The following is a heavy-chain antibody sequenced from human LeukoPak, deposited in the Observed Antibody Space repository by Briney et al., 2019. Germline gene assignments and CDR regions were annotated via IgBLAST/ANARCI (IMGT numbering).Heavy chain of an antibody. Sequence: EASVKVSSKASGYILTNYYMHWVRQAPGQGLEWMGIINPSDGGTSYAQNFQDRVTMTRDTSTSTVYMELSSLRSDDTAVYYCARGWNCGGDCYFYYYVMDVWGQGTTVTVSS. V-gene: IGHV1-46*01. CDR3: ARGWNCGGDCYFYYYVMDV. CDR1: GYILTNYY. D-gene: IGHD2-21*02. CDR2: INPSDGGT. J-gene: IGHJ6*02.